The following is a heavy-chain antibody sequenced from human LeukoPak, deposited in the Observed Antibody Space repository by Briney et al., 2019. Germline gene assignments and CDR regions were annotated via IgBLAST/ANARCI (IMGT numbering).Heavy chain of an antibody. CDR3: ARVGGDIVVVPAARHFDL. J-gene: IGHJ2*01. CDR2: MNPNSGNT. CDR1: GYTFTSYD. D-gene: IGHD2-2*01. Sequence: ASVKVSCKASGYTFTSYDINWVRQATGQGLEWMGWMNPNSGNTGYAQKFQGRVTMTRNTSISTAYMELSSLRSEDTAVYYCARVGGDIVVVPAARHFDLWGRGTLVTVSS. V-gene: IGHV1-8*01.